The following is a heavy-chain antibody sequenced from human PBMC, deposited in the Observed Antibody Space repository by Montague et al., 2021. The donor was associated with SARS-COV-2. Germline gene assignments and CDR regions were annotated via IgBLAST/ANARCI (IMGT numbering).Heavy chain of an antibody. D-gene: IGHD2-2*01. CDR2: INHSGST. J-gene: IGHJ6*02. Sequence: SETLSLTCAVYGGSFSGNYWSWIRQPPGKGLEWIGEINHSGSTNYNPSLKSQVTISVDTSKNQNYLKLSSVTAADTAVYYCTREGYQVLWSDYYYYGMDVWGQGTTVTVSS. CDR3: TREGYQVLWSDYYYYGMDV. CDR1: GGSFSGNY. V-gene: IGHV4-34*01.